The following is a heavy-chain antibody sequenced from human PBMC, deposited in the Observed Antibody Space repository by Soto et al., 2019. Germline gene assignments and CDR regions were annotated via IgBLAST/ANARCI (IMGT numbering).Heavy chain of an antibody. CDR1: GYTFTSYA. Sequence: QVQLVQSGAEVKKPGASVKVSCKSSGYTFTSYAMHWVRQAPGQRLEWMGWINVGNGNTKYSQKFQGRVTISRDTSASTAYMELSSLRSEDTAVYYCARSPPRNWFDPWGQGTLVTVSS. J-gene: IGHJ5*02. V-gene: IGHV1-3*01. CDR2: INVGNGNT. CDR3: ARSPPRNWFDP.